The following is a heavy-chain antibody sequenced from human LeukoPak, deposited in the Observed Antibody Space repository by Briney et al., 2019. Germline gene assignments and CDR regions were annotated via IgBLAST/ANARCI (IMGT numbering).Heavy chain of an antibody. CDR3: AREYQQLIRGNPCY. D-gene: IGHD3-16*01. CDR1: GYTFTGYY. V-gene: IGHV1-2*02. J-gene: IGHJ4*02. CDR2: INPKTGGT. Sequence: PVASVKVSCKASGYTFTGYYMHWVRQAPGQGLEWMGWINPKTGGTNYAQIVQGRVTMTRDTSVSTAYMELSRLTSDDTAVYYCAREYQQLIRGNPCYWGQGTLVTVSS.